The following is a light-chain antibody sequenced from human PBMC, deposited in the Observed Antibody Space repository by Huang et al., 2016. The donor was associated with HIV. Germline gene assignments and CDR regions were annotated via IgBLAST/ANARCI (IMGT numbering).Light chain of an antibody. V-gene: IGKV3-15*01. CDR2: GAS. Sequence: ERVMTQSPATLSVAPGERVTLSCRASHSVISNLAWYQQKPGQAPRLLIHGASTRATGIPARFSGSGSGTEFTLAISSLQSEDSGVYFCQQYDNWPLTFGQGTRLEIK. CDR3: QQYDNWPLT. J-gene: IGKJ5*01. CDR1: HSVISN.